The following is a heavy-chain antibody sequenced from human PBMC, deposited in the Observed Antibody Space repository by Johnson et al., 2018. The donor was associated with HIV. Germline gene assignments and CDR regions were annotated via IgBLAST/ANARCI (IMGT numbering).Heavy chain of an antibody. CDR2: ISYDGSNK. Sequence: VQLVESGGGVVQPGRSLRLSCAASGFTFSSYAMHWVRQAPGKGLEWVAVISYDGSNKYYADSVKGRYTISSDNSKNTLYLQMNSLRAEDTAVYYCAREEVASMIVVVLAYDAFDIWGQGTMVTVSS. CDR3: AREEVASMIVVVLAYDAFDI. V-gene: IGHV3-30-3*01. CDR1: GFTFSSYA. J-gene: IGHJ3*02. D-gene: IGHD3-22*01.